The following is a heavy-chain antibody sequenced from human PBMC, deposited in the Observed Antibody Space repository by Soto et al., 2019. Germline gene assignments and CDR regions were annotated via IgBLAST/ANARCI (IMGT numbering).Heavy chain of an antibody. CDR2: ISTSGTT. Sequence: SLTCTVSGGSISSYYWTWIRQPAGKGLEWIGRISTSGTTNYNPSLKSRVTMSVDTSKNQFSLKLNSVTAADTAVYYCARDRTVRGDWFDPWGQGTLVTVSS. J-gene: IGHJ5*02. CDR3: ARDRTVRGDWFDP. D-gene: IGHD3-10*01. CDR1: GGSISSYY. V-gene: IGHV4-4*07.